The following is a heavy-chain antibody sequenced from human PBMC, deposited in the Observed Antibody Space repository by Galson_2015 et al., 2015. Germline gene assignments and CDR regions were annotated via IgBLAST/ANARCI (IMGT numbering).Heavy chain of an antibody. Sequence: SLRLSCAASGFTFSSYGMHWVRQAPGKGLEWVAVIWYDGSNKYYADSVKGRFTISRDNSKNTLYLQMNSLRAEDTAVYYCARDQGLVVPAQRSYYGMDVWGQGTTLTVSS. V-gene: IGHV3-33*01. CDR1: GFTFSSYG. D-gene: IGHD2-2*01. CDR3: ARDQGLVVPAQRSYYGMDV. CDR2: IWYDGSNK. J-gene: IGHJ6*02.